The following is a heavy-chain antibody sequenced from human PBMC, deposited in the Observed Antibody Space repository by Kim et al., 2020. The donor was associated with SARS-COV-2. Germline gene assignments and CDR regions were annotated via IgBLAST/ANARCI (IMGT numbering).Heavy chain of an antibody. J-gene: IGHJ5*02. CDR2: ISSSGSTI. D-gene: IGHD1-26*01. CDR3: ARDGGATLFDP. CDR1: GFTFSSYE. Sequence: GGSLRLSCAASGFTFSSYEMNWVRQAPGKGLEWVSYISSSGSTIYYADSVKGRFTISRDNAKNSLYLQMNSLRAEDTAVYYCARDGGATLFDPWGQGTLVTVSS. V-gene: IGHV3-48*03.